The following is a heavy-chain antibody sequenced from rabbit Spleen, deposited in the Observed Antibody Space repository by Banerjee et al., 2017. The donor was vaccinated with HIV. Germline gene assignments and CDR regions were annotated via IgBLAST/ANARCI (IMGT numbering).Heavy chain of an antibody. CDR1: GFTLSSYYM. CDR3: ARDTSSSFSSYGMDL. D-gene: IGHD1-1*01. Sequence: QEQLKESGGGLVQPGGSLKLSCKASGFTLSSYYMNWVRQAPGKGLEWIACIYTGDGNTYYASRAKGRFTISKTSSTTVTLQMTSLTAADTATYFCARDTSSSFSSYGMDLWGQGTLVTV. V-gene: IGHV1S45*01. CDR2: IYTGDGNT. J-gene: IGHJ3*01.